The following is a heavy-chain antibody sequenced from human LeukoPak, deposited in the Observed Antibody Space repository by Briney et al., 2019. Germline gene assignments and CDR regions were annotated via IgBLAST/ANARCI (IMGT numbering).Heavy chain of an antibody. Sequence: ASVKVSCKASGYTFTSYGISWVRQAPGQGLEWMGWISAYNGNTNYAQKLQGRVTITTDTSTSTAYMELRSLRSDDTAVYYCARDGRWVLWFGELAHFDYWGQGTLVTVSS. CDR2: ISAYNGNT. V-gene: IGHV1-18*01. CDR3: ARDGRWVLWFGELAHFDY. CDR1: GYTFTSYG. D-gene: IGHD3-10*01. J-gene: IGHJ4*02.